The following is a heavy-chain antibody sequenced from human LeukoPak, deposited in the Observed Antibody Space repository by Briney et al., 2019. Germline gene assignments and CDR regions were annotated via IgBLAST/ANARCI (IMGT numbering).Heavy chain of an antibody. CDR3: ARVWFGYFFQ. Sequence: PGGSLRLSCVASGFDISYNYVGWVRQAPGKGLEWVSVIHTGGTTHYADSVKGRFTISKDNSNNTVYLQMNSVRVEDTAVYYCARVWFGYFFQWGQGALVTVSP. CDR2: IHTGGTT. J-gene: IGHJ4*02. V-gene: IGHV3-53*01. D-gene: IGHD3-10*01. CDR1: GFDISYNY.